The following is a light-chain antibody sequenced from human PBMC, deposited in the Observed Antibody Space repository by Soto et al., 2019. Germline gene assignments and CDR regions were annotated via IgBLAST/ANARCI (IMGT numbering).Light chain of an antibody. J-gene: IGKJ1*01. CDR2: AAS. Sequence: DIPMTQSPSSLSASVGDRVTITCRASQGISYYLAWYQQKPGEAPKLLIYAASTLQSGVPSRFSGSGSGTDFTLTISSLQPEDVATYYCQKYNSAPTWTFGQGSKVEIK. CDR1: QGISYY. CDR3: QKYNSAPTWT. V-gene: IGKV1-27*01.